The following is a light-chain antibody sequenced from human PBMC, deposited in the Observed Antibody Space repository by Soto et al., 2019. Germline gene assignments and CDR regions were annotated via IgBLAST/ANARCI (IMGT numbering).Light chain of an antibody. CDR2: EAS. CDR3: SLYTSENTYV. Sequence: QSAMTQPPSVSGPPGQLVTISCTGTSTDFVSYNRVSWYQQPPGTAPKLIIYEASNRPSGVPDRFSGSKSGNTASLTISGLQAADEADYYCSLYTSENTYVFGTGTKVTVL. CDR1: STDFVSYNR. V-gene: IGLV2-18*01. J-gene: IGLJ1*01.